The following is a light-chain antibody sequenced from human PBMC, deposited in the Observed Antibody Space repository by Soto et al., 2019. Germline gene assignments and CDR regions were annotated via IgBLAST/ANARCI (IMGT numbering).Light chain of an antibody. CDR2: DAS. CDR1: QNISRW. V-gene: IGKV1-5*01. Sequence: DIQMTQSPSTLSASVGDKVNITCRASQNISRWLAWYQHKPGKAPKLQIYDASSLESGVPSRFSGSGSGTEFTRTISSLQPDDFATYYGQQYNSYSLTIGGGTKVETK. J-gene: IGKJ4*01. CDR3: QQYNSYSLT.